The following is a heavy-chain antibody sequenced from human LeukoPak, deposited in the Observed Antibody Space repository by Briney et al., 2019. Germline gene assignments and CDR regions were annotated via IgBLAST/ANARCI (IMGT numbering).Heavy chain of an antibody. CDR2: IYYSGST. D-gene: IGHD3-10*01. Sequence: SETLSLTCTVSGGSISTSSYYWSWIRQPPGKGLEWIGYIYYSGSTNYNPSLKSRVTISVDTSKNQFSLKLSSVTAADTAVYYCARSHYYGSESKTLNWFDPWGQGTLVTVSS. CDR3: ARSHYYGSESKTLNWFDP. CDR1: GGSISTSSYY. V-gene: IGHV4-61*01. J-gene: IGHJ5*02.